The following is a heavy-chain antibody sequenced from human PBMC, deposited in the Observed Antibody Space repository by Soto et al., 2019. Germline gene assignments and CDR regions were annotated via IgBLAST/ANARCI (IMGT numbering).Heavy chain of an antibody. D-gene: IGHD6-13*01. CDR3: ARGRTEYSSSWYGWYFDL. Sequence: QVQLVQSGGEVKKPGSSVMVSCKASGGTFSSYAISWVRQAPGQGLEWMGGIIPIFGTTNYAQKFQGRVTITADESTSTAYVELRSLRSEDTAVYYCARGRTEYSSSWYGWYFDLWGRGTLVTVSS. CDR2: IIPIFGTT. V-gene: IGHV1-69*01. J-gene: IGHJ2*01. CDR1: GGTFSSYA.